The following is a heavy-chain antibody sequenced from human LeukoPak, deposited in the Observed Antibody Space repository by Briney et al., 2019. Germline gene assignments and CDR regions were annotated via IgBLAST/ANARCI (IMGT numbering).Heavy chain of an antibody. V-gene: IGHV3-21*01. Sequence: GGSLRLSCAASGFTFSTYSMDWVRQAPGKGLEWVSSITSSSSYIYYAESVKGRFTISRDNAKNSLYLQMNSLRAEDTAVYYCARGASCSSTSCPDYYYMDVWGKGTTVTVSS. D-gene: IGHD2-2*01. CDR2: ITSSSSYI. CDR3: ARGASCSSTSCPDYYYMDV. J-gene: IGHJ6*03. CDR1: GFTFSTYS.